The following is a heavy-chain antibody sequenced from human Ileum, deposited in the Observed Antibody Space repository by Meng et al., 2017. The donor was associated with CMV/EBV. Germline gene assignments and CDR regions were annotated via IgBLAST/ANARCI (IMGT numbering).Heavy chain of an antibody. CDR3: ATKATTYRLLPDGLDV. D-gene: IGHD3-16*02. Sequence: ASVNVSCKASGYTFTAYYIHWVRQAPGQGFEWLGLIYSNAGFTKFAQKFQGRVTMTSDKPNNTVYMELSSLTSDDTAVYYCATKATTYRLLPDGLDVWGQGTPVTVSS. V-gene: IGHV1-2*02. J-gene: IGHJ6*02. CDR1: GYTFTAYY. CDR2: IYSNAGFT.